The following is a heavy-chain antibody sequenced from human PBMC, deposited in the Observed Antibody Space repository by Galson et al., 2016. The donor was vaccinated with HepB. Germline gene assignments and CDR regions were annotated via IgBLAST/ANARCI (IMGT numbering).Heavy chain of an antibody. CDR2: VRTDNGDT. V-gene: IGHV1-18*01. Sequence: VSCKVSGYTFANYYVTWVRQAPGQGLEWMGWVRTDNGDTNYAQKLQDRVAMTADTSTSTAYMELRSLRSDDTAVYYCARGHCTGTNCYWNFDYWGQGTLVTVSP. CDR3: ARGHCTGTNCYWNFDY. CDR1: GYTFANYY. J-gene: IGHJ4*02. D-gene: IGHD2-2*01.